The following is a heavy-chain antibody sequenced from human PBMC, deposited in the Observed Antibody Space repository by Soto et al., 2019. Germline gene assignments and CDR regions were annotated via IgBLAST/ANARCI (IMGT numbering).Heavy chain of an antibody. Sequence: SETLSLTCTVSGGSITNYYWSWIRQPPGKGLEWIGYIYSSGSTNYNPSLKSRVTISVDTSKNQFSLKLSSVTAADTAVYYCARYGSGTYYPTTFDYWGQGTLVTVSS. CDR3: ARYGSGTYYPTTFDY. V-gene: IGHV4-59*12. CDR2: IYSSGST. D-gene: IGHD3-10*01. CDR1: GGSITNYY. J-gene: IGHJ4*02.